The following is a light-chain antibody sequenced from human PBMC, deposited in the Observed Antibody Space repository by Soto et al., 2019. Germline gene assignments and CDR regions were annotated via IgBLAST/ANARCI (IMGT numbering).Light chain of an antibody. J-gene: IGLJ1*01. CDR2: GNX. V-gene: IGLV1-40*01. Sequence: QSVLTQPPSVSGAPGQRVTISCTGSSSNIGAGYDVHWYQQLPGTAPKLLIYGNXNRXXXVXDXFSGSKSGTSASLAITGXXXXXXXXXYCQSYDSSLSGLYVFGTGTKLTVL. CDR3: QSYDSSLSGLYV. CDR1: SSNIGAGYD.